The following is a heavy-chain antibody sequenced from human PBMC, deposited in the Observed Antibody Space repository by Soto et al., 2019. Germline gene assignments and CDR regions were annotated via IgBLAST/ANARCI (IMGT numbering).Heavy chain of an antibody. Sequence: GGSLRLSCAASGFTFSSYAMSWVRQAPGKGLEWVSAISGSGGSTYYADSVKGRFTIARDSSKNTVHLQISILRPEDTAVYYCAKESLPEHYGDTLFDYWGQGTRVTVSS. V-gene: IGHV3-23*01. CDR3: AKESLPEHYGDTLFDY. D-gene: IGHD4-17*01. CDR2: ISGSGGST. CDR1: GFTFSSYA. J-gene: IGHJ4*02.